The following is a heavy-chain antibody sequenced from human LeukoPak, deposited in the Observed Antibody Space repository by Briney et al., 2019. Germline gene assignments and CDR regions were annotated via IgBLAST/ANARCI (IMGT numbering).Heavy chain of an antibody. Sequence: PGGSLRLSCAASGFTFSSYSMSWIRQAPGKGLEWVSYISSSGSTIYYADSVKGRFTISRDNAKNSLYLQMNSLRAEDTAVYYCARQFSDSSGYYYVDAFDIWGQGTMVTVSS. V-gene: IGHV3-48*04. D-gene: IGHD3-22*01. CDR3: ARQFSDSSGYYYVDAFDI. CDR1: GFTFSSYS. CDR2: ISSSGSTI. J-gene: IGHJ3*02.